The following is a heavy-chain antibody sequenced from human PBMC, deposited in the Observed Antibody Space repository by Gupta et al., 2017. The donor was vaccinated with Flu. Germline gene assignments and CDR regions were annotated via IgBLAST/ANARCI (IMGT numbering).Heavy chain of an antibody. J-gene: IGHJ4*02. CDR3: VRGVYYYDNSDYFS. V-gene: IGHV1-46*03. CDR1: TSYY. D-gene: IGHD3-22*01. CDR2: IDPSIDTS. Sequence: TSYYVHWVRQAPGQGLEWMGFIDPSIDTSTYAQKFQGRVTMTRDTSTSTVYMELSSLRSEDTALSFCVRGVYYYDNSDYFSWGRGTLVTVSS.